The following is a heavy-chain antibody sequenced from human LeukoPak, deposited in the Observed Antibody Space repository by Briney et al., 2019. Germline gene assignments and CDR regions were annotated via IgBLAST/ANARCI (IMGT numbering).Heavy chain of an antibody. V-gene: IGHV4-61*10. CDR3: ARSGGISTNDYGGKRSFDY. Sequence: SQTLSLTCTVSGGSISNLDYYWTWIRQPAGKRLEWIGYIYYSGSTNYNPSLKSRVTISVDTSKNQFSLKLSSVTAADTAVYYCARSGGISTNDYGGKRSFDYWGQGTLVTVSS. CDR1: GGSISNLDYY. D-gene: IGHD4-23*01. CDR2: IYYSGST. J-gene: IGHJ4*02.